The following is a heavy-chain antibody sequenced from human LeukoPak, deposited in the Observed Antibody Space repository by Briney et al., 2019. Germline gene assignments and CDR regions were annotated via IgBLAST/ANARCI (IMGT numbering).Heavy chain of an antibody. CDR1: GFLFYDYA. J-gene: IGHJ5*01. Sequence: GESLRLSYAAPGFLFYDYAIQWGRQAPGKGLEWVSLIIGDGGSTLYAHSVKGRFTSSRDNNKNSLYLQMNSLRSDDTALYYCARESESSGWYVYRVERGIVGDS. V-gene: IGHV3-43*02. CDR2: IIGDGGST. CDR3: ARESESSGWYVYRVERGIVGDS. D-gene: IGHD3-22*01.